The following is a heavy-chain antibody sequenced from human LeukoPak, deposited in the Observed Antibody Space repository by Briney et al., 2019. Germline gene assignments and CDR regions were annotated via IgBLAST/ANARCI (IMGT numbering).Heavy chain of an antibody. CDR1: GFSFSSYA. D-gene: IGHD6-19*01. CDR2: ISDSGGST. V-gene: IGHV3-23*01. CDR3: ARVTQWLGVFDY. Sequence: GGSLRLSCAASGFSFSSYAMSWVRQAPGKGLEWVSDISDSGGSTYYADSVKGRFTISRDNSKNTLYLQMNSLRAEDTAVYYCARVTQWLGVFDYWGQGTLVTVSS. J-gene: IGHJ4*02.